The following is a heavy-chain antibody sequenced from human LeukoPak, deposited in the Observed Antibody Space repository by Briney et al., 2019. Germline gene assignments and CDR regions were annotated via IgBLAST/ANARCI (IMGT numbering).Heavy chain of an antibody. CDR1: GFTFSSYE. D-gene: IGHD4-17*01. J-gene: IGHJ4*02. CDR2: ISSSGSTI. Sequence: GGSLRLSCAASGFTFSSYEMNWVRQAPGKGLEWVSYISSSGSTIYYADSVKGRFTISRDNSKNTLYLQMNSLRAEDTAVYYCARDLAGDYAGFDYWGQGTLVTVSS. CDR3: ARDLAGDYAGFDY. V-gene: IGHV3-48*03.